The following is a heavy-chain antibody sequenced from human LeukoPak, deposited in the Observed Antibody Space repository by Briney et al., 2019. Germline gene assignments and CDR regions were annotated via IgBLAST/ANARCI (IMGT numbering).Heavy chain of an antibody. J-gene: IGHJ3*02. CDR3: ARNILFAFDI. Sequence: PGGSLRLSCAASGFTFSTYAMSWVRQAPGKGLEWVSAISGSGGSTYYADSVKGRFTISRDNSKNTLYLQMNSLRAEDTAMYYCARNILFAFDIWGQGTMVTVSS. CDR2: ISGSGGST. CDR1: GFTFSTYA. V-gene: IGHV3-23*01.